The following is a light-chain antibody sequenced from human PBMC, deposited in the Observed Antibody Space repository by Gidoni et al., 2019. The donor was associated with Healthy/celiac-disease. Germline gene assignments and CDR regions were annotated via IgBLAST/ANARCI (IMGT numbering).Light chain of an antibody. J-gene: IGKJ1*01. CDR3: HQGT. Sequence: EIGLTQSPGTLSLSPGERATLSCRASQSVSSSYLAWYQQKPGQAPRLLIYGASSRATGIPDRFSGSGSGTDFTLTISRLEPEDFAVYYCHQGTFXQXTKVEIK. CDR1: QSVSSSY. V-gene: IGKV3-20*01. CDR2: GAS.